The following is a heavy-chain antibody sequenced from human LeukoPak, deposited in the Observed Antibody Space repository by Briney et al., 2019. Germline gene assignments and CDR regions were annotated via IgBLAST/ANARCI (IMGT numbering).Heavy chain of an antibody. Sequence: GGSLRLSCAAFGFTFSTYSMNWVRQAPGKGLEWVSAISSDSNYIYYADSAKGRFTISRDNAKNSLYLQMNSLRAEDTAVYYCARDRARVSDYWGQGTLVTVSS. V-gene: IGHV3-21*01. CDR2: ISSDSNYI. D-gene: IGHD3-22*01. CDR3: ARDRARVSDY. CDR1: GFTFSTYS. J-gene: IGHJ4*02.